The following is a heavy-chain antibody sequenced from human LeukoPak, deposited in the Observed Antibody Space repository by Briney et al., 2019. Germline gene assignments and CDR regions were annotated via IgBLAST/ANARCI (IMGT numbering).Heavy chain of an antibody. V-gene: IGHV1-18*01. Sequence: ASVKVSCKASGYTFTSYGISWVRQAPGQGLEWMGWISAYNGNTSYAQKLQGRVTMTTDTSTSTAYMELRSLRSDDTAVYYCARSPTIAAAGNGFDYWGQGTLVTVSS. D-gene: IGHD6-13*01. J-gene: IGHJ4*02. CDR2: ISAYNGNT. CDR1: GYTFTSYG. CDR3: ARSPTIAAAGNGFDY.